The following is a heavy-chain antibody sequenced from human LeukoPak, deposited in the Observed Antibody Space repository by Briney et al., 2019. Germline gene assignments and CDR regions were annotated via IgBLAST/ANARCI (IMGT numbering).Heavy chain of an antibody. CDR1: GGSISSGDYY. CDR3: ARVIVGATFDY. CDR2: IYYSGST. Sequence: TSETLSLTCTVSGGSISSGDYYWSWIRQPPGKGLEWIGYIYYSGSTYYNPSLKSRVTLSVDTSKNQFSLKLSSVTAADTAVYYCARVIVGATFDYWGQGTLVTVSS. V-gene: IGHV4-30-4*08. J-gene: IGHJ4*02. D-gene: IGHD1-26*01.